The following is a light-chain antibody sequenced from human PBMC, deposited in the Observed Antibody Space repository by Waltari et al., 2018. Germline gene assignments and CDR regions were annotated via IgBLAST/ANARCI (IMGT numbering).Light chain of an antibody. CDR3: LQRSLWPWT. CDR1: QTVSTY. Sequence: IVLTQSPATLSLSPGERATLPCRASQTVSTYLAWFQQTPGQAPRLLTYDASNRAPGIPARLSGSGSGTDFSLTISSLEPEDFAVYYCLQRSLWPWTFGQGTKVAVK. V-gene: IGKV3-11*01. CDR2: DAS. J-gene: IGKJ1*01.